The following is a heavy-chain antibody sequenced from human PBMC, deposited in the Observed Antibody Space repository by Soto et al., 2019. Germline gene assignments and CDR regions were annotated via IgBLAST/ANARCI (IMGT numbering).Heavy chain of an antibody. V-gene: IGHV4-30-2*01. CDR1: GGSISSGGYS. Sequence: SETLSLTCAVSGGSISSGGYSWSWIRQPPGKGLEWIGYIYHSGSTYYNPSLKSRVTISVDRSRNQFSLKLSSVTAADTAVYYCAREDGSGSYSWFDPWGQGTLVTVSS. J-gene: IGHJ5*02. D-gene: IGHD3-10*01. CDR3: AREDGSGSYSWFDP. CDR2: IYHSGST.